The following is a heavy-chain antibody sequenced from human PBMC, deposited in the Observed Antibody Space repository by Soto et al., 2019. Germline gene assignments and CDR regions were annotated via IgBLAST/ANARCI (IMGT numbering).Heavy chain of an antibody. J-gene: IGHJ5*02. D-gene: IGHD3-10*01. Sequence: GGSPLLSCAASEFTFSDSIYHWVRQAQGKGLQWVAVIRDDGKKTNYATSVRGRFTVSRDMSKSTIFLQMNNLRIDDSAIYSCAREGDSHAFRGCDLWGQGTLVTGSS. V-gene: IGHV3-30*03. CDR3: AREGDSHAFRGCDL. CDR1: EFTFSDSI. CDR2: IRDDGKKT.